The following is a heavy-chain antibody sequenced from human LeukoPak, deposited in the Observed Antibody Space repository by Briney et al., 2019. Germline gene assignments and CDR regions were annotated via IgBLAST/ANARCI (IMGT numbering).Heavy chain of an antibody. V-gene: IGHV1-8*01. D-gene: IGHD6-19*01. J-gene: IGHJ5*02. Sequence: ASVKVSCKASGYTFTSYDINWVRQATGQGFEWMGWMNPNSGNTGYAQKFQGRVTMTRNTSISTAYMELSSLRSEDTAVYYCARGIAVAGTGSWFDPWGQGTLVTVSS. CDR3: ARGIAVAGTGSWFDP. CDR1: GYTFTSYD. CDR2: MNPNSGNT.